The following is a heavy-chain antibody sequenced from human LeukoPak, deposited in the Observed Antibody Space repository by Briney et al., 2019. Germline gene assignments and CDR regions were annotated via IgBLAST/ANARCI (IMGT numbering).Heavy chain of an antibody. CDR3: AKSVDGGNSPFDY. J-gene: IGHJ4*02. D-gene: IGHD4-23*01. CDR1: GYSISSTNW. Sequence: PSDTLSLTCAVSGYSISSTNWWGWIRQPPGKGLEWIGYIYYSGTTHYNPSLKSRVTMSVDASKNQFSLKLSSVTAVDTAIYYCAKSVDGGNSPFDYWGQGTLVTASS. CDR2: IYYSGTT. V-gene: IGHV4-28*01.